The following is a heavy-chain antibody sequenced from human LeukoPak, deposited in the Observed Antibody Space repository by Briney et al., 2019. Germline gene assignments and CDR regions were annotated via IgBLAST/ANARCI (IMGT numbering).Heavy chain of an antibody. V-gene: IGHV4-38-2*02. J-gene: IGHJ6*03. D-gene: IGHD6-19*01. Sequence: PSETLSLTCTVSGYSISSGYYWGWIRQPPGKGLEWIGSIYHSGSTYYNPSLKSRVTISVDTSKNQFSLKLSSVTAADTAVYYCARDSSGTANYYYYYYMDVWGKGTTVTVSS. CDR1: GYSISSGYY. CDR2: IYHSGST. CDR3: ARDSSGTANYYYYYYMDV.